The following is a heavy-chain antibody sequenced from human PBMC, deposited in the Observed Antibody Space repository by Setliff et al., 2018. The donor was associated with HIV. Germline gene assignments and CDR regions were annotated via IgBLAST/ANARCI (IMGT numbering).Heavy chain of an antibody. CDR1: GGSISGYY. CDR2: IYYNGST. V-gene: IGHV4-59*08. D-gene: IGHD7-27*01. J-gene: IGHJ6*03. CDR3: AGHHQTGFYYYYMDI. Sequence: SETLSLTCTVSGGSISGYYWNWIRQPPGKRLEWIGYIYYNGSTNYNPSLKSRVTISVDTSKNQFSLRLSSVTAADTAVYYCAGHHQTGFYYYYMDIWGKGTTVTVSS.